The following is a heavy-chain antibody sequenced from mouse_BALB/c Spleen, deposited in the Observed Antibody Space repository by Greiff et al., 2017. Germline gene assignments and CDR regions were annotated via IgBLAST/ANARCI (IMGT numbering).Heavy chain of an antibody. J-gene: IGHJ4*01. V-gene: IGHV1-82*01. CDR3: ARGYGNSYAMDY. CDR1: GYAFSSSW. D-gene: IGHD2-1*01. CDR2: IYPGDGDT. Sequence: VQLQQSGPELVKPGASVKISCKASGYAFSSSWMNWVKQRPGQGLEWIGRIYPGDGDTNYNGKFKGKATLTADKSSSTAYMQLSSLTSVDSAVYFCARGYGNSYAMDYWGQGTSVTVSS.